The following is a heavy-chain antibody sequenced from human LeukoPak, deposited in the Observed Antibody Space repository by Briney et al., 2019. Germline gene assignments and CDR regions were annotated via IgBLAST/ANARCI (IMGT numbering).Heavy chain of an antibody. CDR2: VHYSGNT. J-gene: IGHJ3*02. Sequence: SGTLSLTCTVSGGSITSSSYYWGWIRQPPGKGLEWIGSVHYSGNTYYNSSLKSRVTISVDTSKNQFSLKLSSVTAADTAIYYCTREYGFMTTVFHAFDIWGQGTMVTVSS. CDR3: TREYGFMTTVFHAFDI. V-gene: IGHV4-39*07. CDR1: GGSITSSSYY. D-gene: IGHD4-17*01.